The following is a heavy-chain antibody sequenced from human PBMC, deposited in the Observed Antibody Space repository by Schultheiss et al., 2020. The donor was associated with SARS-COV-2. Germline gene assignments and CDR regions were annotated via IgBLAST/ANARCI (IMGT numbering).Heavy chain of an antibody. J-gene: IGHJ3*02. CDR2: IYYSGST. CDR1: GGSVSSGSYY. Sequence: SETLSLTCTVSGGSVSSGSYYWSWIRQPPGKGLEWIGYIYYSGSTNYNPSLKSRVTISVDTSKNQFSLKLSSVTAADTAVYYCARDSIYTPYDYVWGSYRQKYAFDIWGQGTMVT. CDR3: ARDSIYTPYDYVWGSYRQKYAFDI. D-gene: IGHD3-16*02. V-gene: IGHV4-61*01.